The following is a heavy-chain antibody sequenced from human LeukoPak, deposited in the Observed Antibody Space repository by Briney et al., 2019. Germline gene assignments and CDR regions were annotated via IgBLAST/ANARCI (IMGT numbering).Heavy chain of an antibody. J-gene: IGHJ4*02. CDR1: GGSISTSRHY. CDR3: ARLYYDSSGYSDFDY. V-gene: IGHV4-39*01. CDR2: IYYSGST. Sequence: SETLSLTCTISGGSISTSRHYWGWIRQPPGKGLEWIGSIYYSGSTYYNPSLKSRVTISVDTSKNQFSLKLSSVTAADTAVYYCARLYYDSSGYSDFDYWGQGTLVTVSS. D-gene: IGHD3-22*01.